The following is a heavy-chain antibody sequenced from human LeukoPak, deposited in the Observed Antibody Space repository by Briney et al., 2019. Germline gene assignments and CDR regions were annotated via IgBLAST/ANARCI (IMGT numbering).Heavy chain of an antibody. Sequence: SETLSLTCTVSGGSISSSSYYWGWIRQPPGKGLEWIGSIYYTGSTYSNPSLTSRVTISVDTSKNQFSLKVNSVTAADTAVYYCARVPYLYCGGDCYYFDSWGRGILVTVSS. CDR3: ARVPYLYCGGDCYYFDS. CDR1: GGSISSSSYY. V-gene: IGHV4-39*07. D-gene: IGHD2-21*02. CDR2: IYYTGST. J-gene: IGHJ4*02.